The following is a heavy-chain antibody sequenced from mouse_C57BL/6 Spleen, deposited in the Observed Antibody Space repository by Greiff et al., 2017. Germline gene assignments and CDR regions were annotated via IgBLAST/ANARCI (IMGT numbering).Heavy chain of an antibody. V-gene: IGHV1-69*01. J-gene: IGHJ3*01. CDR1: GYTFTSYW. D-gene: IGHD4-1*01. CDR2: IDPSDSYT. Sequence: VQLQQSGAELVMPGASVKLSCKASGYTFTSYWMHWVKQRPGQGLEWIGEIDPSDSYTNYNQKFKGKSTLTVDKSSSTAYMQLSSLTSEDSAVYYCARRELGLAWFAYWGQGTLVTVSA. CDR3: ARRELGLAWFAY.